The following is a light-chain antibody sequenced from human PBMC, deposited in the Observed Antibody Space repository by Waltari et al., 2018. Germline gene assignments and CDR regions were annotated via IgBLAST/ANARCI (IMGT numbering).Light chain of an antibody. J-gene: IGLJ3*02. V-gene: IGLV1-47*01. CDR2: RNK. Sequence: QSVLTQSPSASGTPGQRVTISCSGSNSTIGSNFVYWYQQLPGTAPKLLIYRNKQRPSGVPDRFSGAVSGTSASLAISGLRSEDEADYYCAAWDDSLSGSWLFGGGTKLTVL. CDR3: AAWDDSLSGSWL. CDR1: NSTIGSNF.